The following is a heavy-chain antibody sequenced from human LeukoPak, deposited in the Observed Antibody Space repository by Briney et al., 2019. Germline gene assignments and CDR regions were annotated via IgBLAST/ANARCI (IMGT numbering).Heavy chain of an antibody. Sequence: QTGGSLRLSCAASGFTFSGSSIHWVRLASGKGLEWVGGVRSKANNYAAAYAASLKGRFTLSRDDSHNTAYLQMNSLKTEDTAVYYCTRYFPDDRSGRYGDCWGQGTLVTVSS. CDR3: TRYFPDDRSGRYGDC. V-gene: IGHV3-73*01. J-gene: IGHJ4*02. D-gene: IGHD6-19*01. CDR1: GFTFSGSS. CDR2: VRSKANNYAA.